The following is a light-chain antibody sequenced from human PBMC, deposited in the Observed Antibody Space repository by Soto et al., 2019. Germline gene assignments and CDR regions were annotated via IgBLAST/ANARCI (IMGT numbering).Light chain of an antibody. CDR2: DVT. Sequence: QSALTQPRSVSGSPGQSVTISCTGTSSDVGAYTYVSWFQQHPGKAPKLIIYDVTKRPSGVPHHFSGSKSGNTTSLPISGLQAEDEADYYCCSYAGGYTHVFGTGTKLTVL. V-gene: IGLV2-11*01. CDR1: SSDVGAYTY. J-gene: IGLJ1*01. CDR3: CSYAGGYTHV.